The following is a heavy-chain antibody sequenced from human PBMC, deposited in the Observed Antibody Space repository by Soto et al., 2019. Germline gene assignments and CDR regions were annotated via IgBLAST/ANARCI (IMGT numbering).Heavy chain of an antibody. CDR3: AKDQDSGWYNSPVAMDY. V-gene: IGHV3-30*18. CDR1: GFIFSRYG. Sequence: QVQLVESGGGVVQPGGSLRLSCAASGFIFSRYGMHWVRQAPGKGLEWVAVISYDGSSQSYADSVKGRFTISRDNSKNTLSVQMNSLRGEDTAVYYCAKDQDSGWYNSPVAMDYWGQGTLVSVSS. J-gene: IGHJ4*02. D-gene: IGHD6-19*01. CDR2: ISYDGSSQ.